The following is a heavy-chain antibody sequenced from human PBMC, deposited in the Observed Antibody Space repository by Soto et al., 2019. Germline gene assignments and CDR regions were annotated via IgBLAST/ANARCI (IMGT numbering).Heavy chain of an antibody. CDR1: GASITSSSY. V-gene: IGHV4-4*07. J-gene: IGHJ4*02. CDR3: ARGMTPPGAPAWYYFDS. D-gene: IGHD2-8*02. CDR2: FSLSGTT. Sequence: SETLSLTCTVSGASITSSSYWSWIRQPAGKGLEWIGRFSLSGTTNYSPSLRSRVTMSADVSKNQFSLRLTSVTAADTALYYCARGMTPPGAPAWYYFDSWGQGTLVTVSS.